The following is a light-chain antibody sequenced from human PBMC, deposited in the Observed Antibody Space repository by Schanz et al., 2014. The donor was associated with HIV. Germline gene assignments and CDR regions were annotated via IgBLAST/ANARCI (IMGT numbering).Light chain of an antibody. V-gene: IGKV3-20*01. Sequence: EIVLTQSPGTLSLSPGERATLSCRASQSVSSSYLAWYQQKVGQAPRLLIYGASTRATGIPDRFSGSGSGTDFTLTISRLEPEDFAVYFCQQYGSSPPGTFGPGTKVDIK. CDR2: GAS. J-gene: IGKJ3*01. CDR3: QQYGSSPPGT. CDR1: QSVSSSY.